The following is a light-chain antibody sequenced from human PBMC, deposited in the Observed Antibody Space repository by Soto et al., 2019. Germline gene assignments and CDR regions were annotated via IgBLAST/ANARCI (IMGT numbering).Light chain of an antibody. V-gene: IGKV3D-20*01. J-gene: IGKJ5*01. CDR1: QSVSINY. CDR2: DAS. CDR3: QQYGSAPIT. Sequence: EIVLTQSPATLSLSPGERATLSCGASQSVSINYLAWYQQRPGLAPRLLIYDASSRATGIPDRFSGSGSGTDFTLTIGRLEPEDFAVYYCQQYGSAPITFGQGTRLEIK.